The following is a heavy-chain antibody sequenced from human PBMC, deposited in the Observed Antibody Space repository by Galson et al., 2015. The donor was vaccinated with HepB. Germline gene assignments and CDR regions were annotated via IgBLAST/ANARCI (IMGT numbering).Heavy chain of an antibody. CDR2: ISSSSSYT. CDR1: GFTFSDYY. D-gene: IGHD3-22*01. Sequence: SLRLSCAASGFTFSDYYMSWIRQAPGKGLEWVSYISSSSSYTNYADSVKGRFTISRDNAKNSLYLQMNSLRAEDTAVYYCAGSLGYYDPSDYWGQGTLVTVSS. V-gene: IGHV3-11*06. CDR3: AGSLGYYDPSDY. J-gene: IGHJ4*02.